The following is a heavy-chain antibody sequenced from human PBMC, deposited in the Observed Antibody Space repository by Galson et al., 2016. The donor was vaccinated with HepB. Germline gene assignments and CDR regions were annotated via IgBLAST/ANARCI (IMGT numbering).Heavy chain of an antibody. J-gene: IGHJ6*02. V-gene: IGHV3-9*01. CDR1: GFTFEDYA. CDR3: AKDISAYYYYGMVV. Sequence: SLRLSCAASGFTFEDYAMHWVRQAPGKGLEWVSSITSNRGRIDYAASVKGRFTISRDNAKKTLSLQMNSLRTEDTALYYCAKDISAYYYYGMVVWGQGATVTVSS. CDR2: ITSNRGRI.